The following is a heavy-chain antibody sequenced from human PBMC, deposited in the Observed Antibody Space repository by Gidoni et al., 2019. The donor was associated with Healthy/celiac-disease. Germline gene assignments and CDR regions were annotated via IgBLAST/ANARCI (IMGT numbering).Heavy chain of an antibody. J-gene: IGHJ4*02. V-gene: IGHV2-26*01. CDR1: GFSLRNPRMG. CDR2: IFSNDEN. CDR3: ARIDAGYFDWLSYFDY. D-gene: IGHD3-9*01. Sequence: QVTLKESGPVLVNPTETLTLTCTVSGFSLRNPRMGVSWLRQPPGKALEWLAHIFSNDENSYSNSLKSRLTISKDTSKSQVVLTMTNMDPVDTAKYYCARIDAGYFDWLSYFDYWGQGTLVTVSS.